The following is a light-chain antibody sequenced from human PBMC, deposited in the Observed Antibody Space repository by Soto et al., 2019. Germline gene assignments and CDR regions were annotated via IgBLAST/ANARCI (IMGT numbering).Light chain of an antibody. CDR1: SSDVGGYNY. CDR3: SSYTSSSTLEV. CDR2: DVS. J-gene: IGLJ1*01. Sequence: QSVLTQPASVSGSPGQSITISCTGTSSDVGGYNYVSWYQQHPGKAPKLMIYDVSNRPSGVSNRFSGSKSGNPASLTISGLQAEDEADYYCSSYTSSSTLEVFGTGTQLTVL. V-gene: IGLV2-14*01.